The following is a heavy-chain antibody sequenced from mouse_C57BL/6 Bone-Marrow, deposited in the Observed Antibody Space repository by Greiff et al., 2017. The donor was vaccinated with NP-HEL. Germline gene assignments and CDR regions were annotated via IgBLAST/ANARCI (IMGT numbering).Heavy chain of an antibody. CDR1: GFTFSSYA. CDR3: ARGDAGDGYYHAWFAY. D-gene: IGHD2-3*01. CDR2: ISDGGSYT. V-gene: IGHV5-4*03. J-gene: IGHJ3*01. Sequence: EVKVEESGGGLVKPGGSLKLSCAASGFTFSSYAMSWVRQTPEKRLEWVATISDGGSYTYYPDNVKGRFTISRDNAKNNLYLQMSHLKSEDTAMYYCARGDAGDGYYHAWFAYWGQGTLVTVSA.